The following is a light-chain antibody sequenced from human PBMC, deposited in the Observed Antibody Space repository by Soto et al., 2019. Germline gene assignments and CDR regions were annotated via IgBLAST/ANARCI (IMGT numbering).Light chain of an antibody. CDR3: QQYNNWPLT. J-gene: IGKJ4*01. CDR1: QSVKSD. V-gene: IGKV3-15*01. Sequence: EIVMTQSPVILSMSPGERATLSCRASQSVKSDLAWYLQKPGQAPRLLIYGASLRATGISARFSGSGFGTEFTLTISSLQSEDFAVYYCQQYNNWPLTFGGGTKV. CDR2: GAS.